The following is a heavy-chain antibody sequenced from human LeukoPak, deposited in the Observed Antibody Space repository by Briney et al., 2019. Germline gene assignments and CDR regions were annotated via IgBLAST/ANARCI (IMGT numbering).Heavy chain of an antibody. V-gene: IGHV4-39*07. Sequence: PSETLSLTCTVSGGSISSSSYYWGWIRQPPGKGLEWIGSIYYSGSTYYKPSLKSRVTISVDTSKNQFSLKLSSVTAADTAVYCCARGPGNYWGQGTLVTVSS. J-gene: IGHJ4*02. CDR2: IYYSGST. CDR3: ARGPGNY. CDR1: GGSISSSSYY. D-gene: IGHD6-13*01.